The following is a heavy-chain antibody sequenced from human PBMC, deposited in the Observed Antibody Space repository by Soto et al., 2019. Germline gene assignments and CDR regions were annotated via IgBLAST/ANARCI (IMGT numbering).Heavy chain of an antibody. CDR1: GFAFSSPC. CDR3: ARDSGFCSGGSCYIDY. CDR2: IKQDGSEK. J-gene: IGHJ4*02. D-gene: IGHD2-15*01. V-gene: IGHV3-7*01. Sequence: GGSLRLSCAATGFAFSSPCLSWVRQAPGKGLEWVANIKQDGSEKYYVDSVKGRFTISRDNAKNSLYLQMNSLGAEDTAVYYCARDSGFCSGGSCYIDYWGQGT.